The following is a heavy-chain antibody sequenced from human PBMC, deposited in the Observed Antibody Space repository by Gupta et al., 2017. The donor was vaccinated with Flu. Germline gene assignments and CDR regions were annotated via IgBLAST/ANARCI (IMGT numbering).Heavy chain of an antibody. Sequence: EVQLVESGGGLVKPGGSLRLSCAASGFTFSSYSMNWVRQAPGKGLEWVSSISSSSSYIYYADSVKGRFTISRDNAKNSLYLQMNSLRAEDTAVYYCARRPPGLGYGTGYFDYWGQGTLVTVSS. V-gene: IGHV3-21*01. CDR3: ARRPPGLGYGTGYFDY. D-gene: IGHD3-16*01. CDR2: ISSSSSYI. J-gene: IGHJ4*02. CDR1: GFTFSSYS.